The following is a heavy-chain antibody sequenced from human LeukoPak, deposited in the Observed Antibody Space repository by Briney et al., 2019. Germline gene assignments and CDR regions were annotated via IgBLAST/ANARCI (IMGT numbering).Heavy chain of an antibody. CDR2: IHDSGRT. Sequence: SETLSLTRTVSGGSISTYYWGWIRQPPGKGLEWIGSIHDSGRTNDNPSLKSRVTISLDTSKNQFSLKLNSVTAADTAVYYCARSYGGSYNYWGEGTRVTVSS. V-gene: IGHV4-59*01. D-gene: IGHD1-26*01. CDR3: ARSYGGSYNY. CDR1: GGSISTYY. J-gene: IGHJ4*02.